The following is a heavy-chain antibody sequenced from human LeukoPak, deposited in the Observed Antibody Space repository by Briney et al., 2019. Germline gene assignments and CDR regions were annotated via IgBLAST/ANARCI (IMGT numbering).Heavy chain of an antibody. CDR3: AKFGRSSIVKRRGHYWYFDL. CDR2: ISDSGGST. J-gene: IGHJ2*01. CDR1: GFTFTSYG. D-gene: IGHD1-1*01. V-gene: IGHV3-23*01. Sequence: GGTLRLSCAASGFTFTSYGMSWVRQAPGKGLEWVSSISDSGGSTYYADSVKGRFIISRDNSKNTLYVQMNSLRAEDTAVYYCAKFGRSSIVKRRGHYWYFDLWGRGTLVTVSS.